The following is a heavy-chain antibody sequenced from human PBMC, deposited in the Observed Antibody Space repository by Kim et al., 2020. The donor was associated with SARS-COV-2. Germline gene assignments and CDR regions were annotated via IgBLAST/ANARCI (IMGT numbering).Heavy chain of an antibody. J-gene: IGHJ4*02. V-gene: IGHV7-4-1*02. CDR3: ARAIAAAGTGFDY. Sequence: AQGFTGRFVFSLDTSVSTAYLQISSLKAEDTAVYYCARAIAAAGTGFDYWGQGTLVTVSS. D-gene: IGHD6-13*01.